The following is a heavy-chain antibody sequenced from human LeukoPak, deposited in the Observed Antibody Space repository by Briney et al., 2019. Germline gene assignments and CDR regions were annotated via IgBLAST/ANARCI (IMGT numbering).Heavy chain of an antibody. Sequence: ASVKVSCKASGYTFTGYYMHWVRQAPGQGLGWMGWINPNSGGTNYAQKFQGRVTMTRDTSISTAYMELSRLRSDDTAVYYCARDLNYYDSSGYHWGQGTLVTVSS. D-gene: IGHD3-22*01. CDR3: ARDLNYYDSSGYH. CDR1: GYTFTGYY. CDR2: INPNSGGT. J-gene: IGHJ5*02. V-gene: IGHV1-2*02.